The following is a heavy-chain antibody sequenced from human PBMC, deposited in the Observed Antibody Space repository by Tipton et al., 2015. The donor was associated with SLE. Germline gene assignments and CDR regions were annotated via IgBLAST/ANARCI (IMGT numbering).Heavy chain of an antibody. D-gene: IGHD2-15*01. CDR2: IKQDGSEK. CDR3: ARDRGGSLPVAFDI. CDR1: GFTFSSYW. Sequence: SLRLSCAASGFTFSSYWMSWVRQAPGKGLEWVANIKQDGSEKYYVDSVKGRFTISRDNAKNSLYLQMNSLRAEDTAVYYCARDRGGSLPVAFDIWDQGTMVTVSS. J-gene: IGHJ3*02. V-gene: IGHV3-7*01.